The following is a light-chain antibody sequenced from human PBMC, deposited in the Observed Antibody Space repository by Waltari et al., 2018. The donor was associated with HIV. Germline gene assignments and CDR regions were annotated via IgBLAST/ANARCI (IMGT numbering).Light chain of an antibody. Sequence: QSVLTQTPSASGTPGQRVTISCSGSTSDIGNNYVYWFQQFPGTPPTVLVYKNDQRPSGVSDRFSASKSGTSASLAISGLRTEDESDFYCAAWDDIRSGWIFGGGTKLTVL. CDR3: AAWDDIRSGWI. J-gene: IGLJ2*01. CDR2: KND. V-gene: IGLV1-47*01. CDR1: TSDIGNNY.